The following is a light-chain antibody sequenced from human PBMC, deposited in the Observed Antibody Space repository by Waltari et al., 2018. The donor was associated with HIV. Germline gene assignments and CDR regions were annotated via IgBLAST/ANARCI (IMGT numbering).Light chain of an antibody. J-gene: IGKJ1*01. CDR2: AAS. V-gene: IGKV1-27*01. CDR3: QRYNSAQWT. CDR1: QDIFNY. Sequence: DIQMTQSPSSLSASVGDRVTITCRASQDIFNYLAWYQQKPGKVPKLLIYAASTLQSGVPSRFSCSGSGPVFTLTISSLQPEDVAIYYCQRYNSAQWTFGQGTKVEIK.